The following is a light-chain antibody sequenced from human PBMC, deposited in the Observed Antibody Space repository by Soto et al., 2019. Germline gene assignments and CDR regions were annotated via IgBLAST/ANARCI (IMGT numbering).Light chain of an antibody. CDR3: QEYNTWPWT. Sequence: EIVLTQSPGTLSLSPGERATFSCRASQSVSSNYLAWYQQKPGQAPRLLIYGASTRATGIPDRFSGSGSGTEFILTISSLQSEDFAVYYCQEYNTWPWTFGQGTKVDIK. V-gene: IGKV3-15*01. CDR2: GAS. CDR1: QSVSSN. J-gene: IGKJ1*01.